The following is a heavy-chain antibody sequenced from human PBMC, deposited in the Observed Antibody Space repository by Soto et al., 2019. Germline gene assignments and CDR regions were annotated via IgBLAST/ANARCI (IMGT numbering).Heavy chain of an antibody. J-gene: IGHJ4*02. CDR3: ARHXPAYYYGSGSYYYTLDY. V-gene: IGHV5-10-1*01. CDR1: GYSFTIYW. D-gene: IGHD3-10*01. Sequence: PGESLKISCKGSGYSFTIYWISWVRQMPGKGLEWMGRIDPSDSYTNYSPSFQGHVTISADKSISTAYLQWSSLKASDTAMYYCARHXPAYYYGSGSYYYTLDYWGQGTLVTVSS. CDR2: IDPSDSYT.